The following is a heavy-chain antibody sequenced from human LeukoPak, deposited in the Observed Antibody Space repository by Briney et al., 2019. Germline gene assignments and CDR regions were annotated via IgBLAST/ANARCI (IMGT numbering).Heavy chain of an antibody. V-gene: IGHV4-39*01. D-gene: IGHD6-25*01. J-gene: IGHJ4*02. CDR2: IYYTGST. Sequence: PSETLSLTCSVSGGSINSSLFYWAWIRQSPGQGLEWIGTIYYTGSTYYNPSLKSRAIMSVDTSKNHFSLKLSSVSPADTAVYYCARLRRLPPGFDYWGRGTLVTVSS. CDR3: ARLRRLPPGFDY. CDR1: GGSINSSLFY.